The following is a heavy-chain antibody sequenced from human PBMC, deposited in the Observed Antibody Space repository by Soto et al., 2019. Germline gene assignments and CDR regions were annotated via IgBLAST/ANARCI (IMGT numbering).Heavy chain of an antibody. CDR2: ITDGGNT. CDR3: AKGPTATTTRADY. CDR1: AFRFSDYA. V-gene: IGHV3-23*01. D-gene: IGHD1-1*01. Sequence: GGSLRLSCAASAFRFSDYAMNWVRQAPGKGLEWVSQITDGGNTYYADSVKGRFTISRDNSKNTLYLQMNSLRAEDTAVYYCAKGPTATTTRADYWGQGTLVTVSS. J-gene: IGHJ4*02.